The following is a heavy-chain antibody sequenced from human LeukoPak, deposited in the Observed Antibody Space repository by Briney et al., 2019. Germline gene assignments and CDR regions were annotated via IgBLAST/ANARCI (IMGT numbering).Heavy chain of an antibody. Sequence: PGGSLRLSCTAPGFTFGDHAMSWVRQAPGKGLEWVGFIRSKTYGKTTEYAASVKGRFTISRDESKNIAYLQMNSLKTEDTAIYYCTRFVPYLDYWGQGTLVTVSS. V-gene: IGHV3-49*04. J-gene: IGHJ4*02. CDR1: GFTFGDHA. D-gene: IGHD3-16*01. CDR2: IRSKTYGKTT. CDR3: TRFVPYLDY.